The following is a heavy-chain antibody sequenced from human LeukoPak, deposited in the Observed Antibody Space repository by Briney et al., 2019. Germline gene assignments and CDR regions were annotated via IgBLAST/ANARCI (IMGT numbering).Heavy chain of an antibody. D-gene: IGHD2-15*01. Sequence: GGSLRLSCAASVFTFSSYAMSWVRQAPGKGLEWVSAISGSGGSTYYADSVKGRFTISRDNSKNTLYLQMNSLRAEDTAVYYCAKDRRLGIVVVVATFGMDVWGQGTTVTVSS. J-gene: IGHJ6*02. CDR2: ISGSGGST. V-gene: IGHV3-23*01. CDR3: AKDRRLGIVVVVATFGMDV. CDR1: VFTFSSYA.